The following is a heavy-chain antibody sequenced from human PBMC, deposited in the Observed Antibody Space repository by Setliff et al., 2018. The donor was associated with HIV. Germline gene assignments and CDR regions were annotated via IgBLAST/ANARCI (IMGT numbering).Heavy chain of an antibody. CDR2: ISVGNGDT. CDR1: GYTFTTYS. CDR3: ARGALLAVFDFDH. Sequence: GASVKVSCKASGYTFTTYSLHWVRQAPGHSLEWMGWISVGNGDTKYSPELQARISITRDTSANTAYMELSSLRSDDTAVYFCARGALLAVFDFDHWGQGTQVTVSS. D-gene: IGHD3-10*01. J-gene: IGHJ4*02. V-gene: IGHV1-3*01.